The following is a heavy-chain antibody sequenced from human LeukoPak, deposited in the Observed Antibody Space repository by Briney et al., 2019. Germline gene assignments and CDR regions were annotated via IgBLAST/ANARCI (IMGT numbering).Heavy chain of an antibody. CDR1: GGSISSYY. D-gene: IGHD4-17*01. CDR2: IYYSGST. V-gene: IGHV4-59*01. J-gene: IGHJ4*02. Sequence: SETLSLTCTVSGGSISSYYWSWIRQPPGKGLEWIGYIYYSGSTNYNPSLKSRVTISVDTSKNQFSLKLSSVTAADTAVYYCARHREAAGDPDYWGQGTLVTVSS. CDR3: ARHREAAGDPDY.